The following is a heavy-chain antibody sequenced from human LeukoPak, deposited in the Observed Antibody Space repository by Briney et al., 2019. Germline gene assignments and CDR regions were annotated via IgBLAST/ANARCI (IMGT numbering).Heavy chain of an antibody. Sequence: GASVKVSCKASGYAFTSYYMHWVRQAPGQGLEWMGVIYPSPGGSTRYTQPFQGKVTMTRDTSTSTVYMELSSLTSEDTAVYYCAREKGFYWGQETLVTVSS. V-gene: IGHV1-46*01. D-gene: IGHD2-15*01. J-gene: IGHJ4*02. CDR1: GYAFTSYY. CDR2: IYPSPGGST. CDR3: AREKGFY.